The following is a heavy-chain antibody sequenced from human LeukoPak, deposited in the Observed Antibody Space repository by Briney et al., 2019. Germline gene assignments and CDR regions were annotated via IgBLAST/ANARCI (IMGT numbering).Heavy chain of an antibody. V-gene: IGHV3-30*02. D-gene: IGHD3-3*01. J-gene: IGHJ4*02. Sequence: GGSLRLSCAASGFTFSSYGMHWVRQAPGKGLEWVAFIRYDGSNKYYADSVKGRFTISRDNSKNTLYLQMNSLRVEDTAVYYCAKDRSDYDFWSDGGYFDYWGQGTLVTVSA. CDR2: IRYDGSNK. CDR1: GFTFSSYG. CDR3: AKDRSDYDFWSDGGYFDY.